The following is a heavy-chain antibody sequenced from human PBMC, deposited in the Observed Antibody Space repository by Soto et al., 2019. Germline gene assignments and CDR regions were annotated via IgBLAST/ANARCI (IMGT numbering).Heavy chain of an antibody. CDR3: ERVSSGWYYWFDP. CDR2: IIPILGIA. Sequence: SVKVSCKASGGTFSSYTISWVRQAPGQGLEWMGRIIPILGIANYAQKFQGRVTITADKSTSTAYMELSSLRSEDTAVYYCERVSSGWYYWFDPWGQGTLVTSPQ. CDR1: GGTFSSYT. J-gene: IGHJ5*02. V-gene: IGHV1-69*02. D-gene: IGHD6-19*01.